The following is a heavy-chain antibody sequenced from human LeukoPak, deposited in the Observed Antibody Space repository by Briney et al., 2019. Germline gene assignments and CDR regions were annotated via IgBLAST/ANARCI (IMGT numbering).Heavy chain of an antibody. J-gene: IGHJ6*03. CDR2: IYYSGST. CDR1: GGSTSSYY. Sequence: SETLSLTCTVSGGSTSSYYWSWIRQPPGKGLEWIGYIYYSGSTNYNPSLKSRVTISVDTSKNQFSLKLSSVTAADTAVYYCARGDMRGGRAYYYYYYMDVWGKGTTVTVSS. V-gene: IGHV4-59*01. D-gene: IGHD3-10*01. CDR3: ARGDMRGGRAYYYYYYMDV.